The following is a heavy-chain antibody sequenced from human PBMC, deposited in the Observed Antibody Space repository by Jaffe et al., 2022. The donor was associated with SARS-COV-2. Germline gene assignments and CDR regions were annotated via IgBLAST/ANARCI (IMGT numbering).Heavy chain of an antibody. V-gene: IGHV3-30*18. J-gene: IGHJ4*02. CDR1: GFTFSSYG. CDR3: AKVSVVTPFDY. CDR2: ISYDGSNK. Sequence: QVQLVESGGGVVQPGRSLRLSCAASGFTFSSYGMHWVRQAPGKGLEWVAVISYDGSNKYYADSVKGRFTISRDNSKNTLYLQMNSLRAEDTAVYYCAKVSVVTPFDYWGQGTLVTVSS. D-gene: IGHD2-21*02.